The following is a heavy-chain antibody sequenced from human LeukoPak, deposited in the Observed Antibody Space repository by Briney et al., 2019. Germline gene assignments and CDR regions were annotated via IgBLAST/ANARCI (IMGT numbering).Heavy chain of an antibody. CDR1: GFTFSSYE. D-gene: IGHD6-13*01. CDR2: ISSSGSTI. V-gene: IGHV3-48*03. Sequence: GGSLRLSCAASGFTFSSYEMNWVRQAPGKGLEWVSYISSSGSTIYYADSVKGRFTISRDNANNSLYLQMNSLRAEDTAVYYCARVGAAARDYYYYYMDVWGKGTTVTISS. CDR3: ARVGAAARDYYYYYMDV. J-gene: IGHJ6*03.